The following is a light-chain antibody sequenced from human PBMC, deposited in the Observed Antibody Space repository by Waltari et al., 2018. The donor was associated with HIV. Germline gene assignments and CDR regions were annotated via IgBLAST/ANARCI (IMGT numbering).Light chain of an antibody. CDR1: SSDVGAYNY. V-gene: IGLV2-11*01. CDR3: CSYAGIWGV. Sequence: QSALPQPRSVSGSPGPSVTISCTGTSSDVGAYNYVSWYQQHPGKAPKLMIYDVNKRPSGVPDRFSGSKSGNTASLNISGLQAEDESDYYCCSYAGIWGVFGTGTKVTVL. CDR2: DVN. J-gene: IGLJ1*01.